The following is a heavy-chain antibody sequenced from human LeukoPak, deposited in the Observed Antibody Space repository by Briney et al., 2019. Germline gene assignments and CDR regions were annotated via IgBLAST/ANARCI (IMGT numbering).Heavy chain of an antibody. Sequence: PGGSLRLSCAASGFTFSSYGMHWVRQAPGKGLEWVAVIWYDGSNKYYADSVKGRFTISRDNAKNSLYLQMNSLRAEDTAVYYCAREEVDTAMVPDYWGQGTLVTVSS. J-gene: IGHJ4*02. CDR3: AREEVDTAMVPDY. D-gene: IGHD5-18*01. V-gene: IGHV3-33*01. CDR1: GFTFSSYG. CDR2: IWYDGSNK.